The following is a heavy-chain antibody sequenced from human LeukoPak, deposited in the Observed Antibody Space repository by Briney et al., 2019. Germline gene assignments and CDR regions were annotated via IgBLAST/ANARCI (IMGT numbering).Heavy chain of an antibody. V-gene: IGHV1-24*01. CDR3: ATGGLSYDAFDI. Sequence: ASVKVSCKVSGYTLTELSMHWVRQAPGKGLEWMGGFDPEDGETIYAQKFQGRVTMTEDTSTDTAYMELSSLRSEDTAVYYCATGGLSYDAFDIWGQGTMVTVSS. J-gene: IGHJ3*02. CDR2: FDPEDGET. CDR1: GYTLTELS.